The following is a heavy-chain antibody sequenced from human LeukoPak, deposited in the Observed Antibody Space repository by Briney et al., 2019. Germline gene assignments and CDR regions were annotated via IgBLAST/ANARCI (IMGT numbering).Heavy chain of an antibody. CDR2: INHSGST. J-gene: IGHJ2*01. V-gene: IGHV4-34*01. CDR3: ARGYGGRALGAYFDL. D-gene: IGHD3-16*01. CDR1: GGSFSGYY. Sequence: SETLSLTCAVYGGSFSGYYWSWIRQPPGKGLEWIGEINHSGSTNYNPSLTSRVTISVDTSKNQFSLKLSSVTAADTAVYYCARGYGGRALGAYFDLWGRGTLVTVSS.